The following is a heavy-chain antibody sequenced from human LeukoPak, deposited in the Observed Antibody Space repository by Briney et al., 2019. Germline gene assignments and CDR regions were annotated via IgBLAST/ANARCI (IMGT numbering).Heavy chain of an antibody. D-gene: IGHD2-15*01. Sequence: ASVKVSCKASGYTFTDYFVHWVRQAPGQGLEWMGWINPNSGGTNYAQKFQGRVTMTRDTSISTAFMELSRLRSDDTAVCYCARDIVTERGYCSGSSCYFDYWGQGTLVTVSS. CDR1: GYTFTDYF. V-gene: IGHV1-2*02. J-gene: IGHJ4*02. CDR3: ARDIVTERGYCSGSSCYFDY. CDR2: INPNSGGT.